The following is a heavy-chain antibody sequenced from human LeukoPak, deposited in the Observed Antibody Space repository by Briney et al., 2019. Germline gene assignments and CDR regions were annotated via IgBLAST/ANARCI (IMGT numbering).Heavy chain of an antibody. CDR1: GFTFSSYW. D-gene: IGHD3-10*01. CDR2: IKQDGSEK. V-gene: IGHV3-7*01. Sequence: PGGSLRLSCAASGFTFSSYWMSWVRRAPGKGLEWVANIKQDGSEKYYVDSVEGRFTISRDNAKNSLYLQMNSLRAEDTAVYYCARGYYYGSGKKSYYMDVWGKGTTVTISS. CDR3: ARGYYYGSGKKSYYMDV. J-gene: IGHJ6*03.